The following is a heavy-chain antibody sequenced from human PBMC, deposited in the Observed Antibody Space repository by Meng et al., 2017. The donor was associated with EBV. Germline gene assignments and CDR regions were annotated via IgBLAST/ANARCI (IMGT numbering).Heavy chain of an antibody. CDR1: GFSLSTSGVG. CDR2: IYWDDDK. Sequence: QIPLKEACPKLVKPPQTLTLTCTFSGFSLSTSGVGVGWIRQPPGKALEWLALIYWDDDKRYSPSLKSRLTITKDTSKNQVVLTMTNMDPVDTATYYCAHRRDEYSSSWYGWFDPWGQGTLVTVSS. V-gene: IGHV2-5*02. D-gene: IGHD6-13*01. J-gene: IGHJ5*02. CDR3: AHRRDEYSSSWYGWFDP.